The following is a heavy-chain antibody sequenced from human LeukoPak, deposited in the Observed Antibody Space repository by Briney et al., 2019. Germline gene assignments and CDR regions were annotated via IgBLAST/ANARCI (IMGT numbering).Heavy chain of an antibody. Sequence: GGSLRLSCTASGFTLSDLYMDWVRQAPGKGLEWVGRTKNKANSYNTEYAASVKGRFTISRDDSKNSLYLQMNSLKTDDTAVYYCARAGDYYSTGDCWGQGTLVTVSS. D-gene: IGHD3-22*01. CDR3: ARAGDYYSTGDC. V-gene: IGHV3-72*01. J-gene: IGHJ4*02. CDR2: TKNKANSYNT. CDR1: GFTLSDLY.